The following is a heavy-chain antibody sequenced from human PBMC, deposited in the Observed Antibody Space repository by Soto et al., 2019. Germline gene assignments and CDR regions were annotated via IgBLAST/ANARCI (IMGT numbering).Heavy chain of an antibody. Sequence: GGSLRLSCAASGFTVSGNYMSWVRQAPGKGLEWVSGISGSGVSTFHADSVRGRFTISRDNSENTLFLQMNNLRAEDSALYFCAKGESSTWYWSPLDYWGQGTLVTVSS. V-gene: IGHV3-23*01. CDR3: AKGESSTWYWSPLDY. CDR2: ISGSGVST. D-gene: IGHD6-13*01. J-gene: IGHJ4*02. CDR1: GFTVSGNY.